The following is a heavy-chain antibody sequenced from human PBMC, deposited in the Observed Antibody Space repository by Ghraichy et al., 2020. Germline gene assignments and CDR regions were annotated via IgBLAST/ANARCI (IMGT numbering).Heavy chain of an antibody. V-gene: IGHV3-7*01. D-gene: IGHD1-1*01. CDR2: IKEDGREK. J-gene: IGHJ4*02. Sequence: GESLNISCAASGFTFTNYWMTWVRQAPGKGLEWVGSIKEDGREKYYVDSVKGRFTISRDNAQNLVFLAVNSLRVEDTAVYYCARMGWKSRYFDYWGQGTLVTVAS. CDR1: GFTFTNYW. CDR3: ARMGWKSRYFDY.